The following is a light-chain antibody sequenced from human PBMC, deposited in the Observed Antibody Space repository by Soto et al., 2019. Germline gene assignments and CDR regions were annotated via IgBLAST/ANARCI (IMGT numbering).Light chain of an antibody. CDR3: QQYNHWPPWT. V-gene: IGKV3-15*01. J-gene: IGKJ1*01. CDR2: GAS. Sequence: EIVMTQSPATLSVSPGERATLSCRASQSVSSNLAWYQQKPGQAPRLLIYGASTRATGIPARFSGSGSGTAFTLTISSLQSEDFAVYDCQQYNHWPPWTFGQGTKVEIK. CDR1: QSVSSN.